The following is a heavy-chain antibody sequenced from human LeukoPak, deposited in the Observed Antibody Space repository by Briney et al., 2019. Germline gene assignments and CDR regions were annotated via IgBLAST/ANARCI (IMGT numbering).Heavy chain of an antibody. Sequence: ASVKVSCKVSGYTLTELSMHWVRQAPGKGLEWMGGFGPEDGETIYAQKFQGRVTMTEDTSTDTAYMELSSLRSEDTAVYYCATYIAVAVTPLDYWGQGTLVTVSS. CDR2: FGPEDGET. CDR3: ATYIAVAVTPLDY. V-gene: IGHV1-24*01. J-gene: IGHJ4*02. CDR1: GYTLTELS. D-gene: IGHD6-19*01.